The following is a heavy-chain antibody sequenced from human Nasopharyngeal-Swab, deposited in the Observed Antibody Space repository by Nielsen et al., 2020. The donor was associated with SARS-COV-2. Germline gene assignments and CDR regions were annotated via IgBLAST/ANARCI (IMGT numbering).Heavy chain of an antibody. V-gene: IGHV3-30*18. J-gene: IGHJ6*02. CDR3: AKARRTGRWYYYGMDV. CDR1: GFTFSSYG. D-gene: IGHD4-23*01. CDR2: ISYDGSNK. Sequence: GESLKISCAASGFTFSSYGMHWVRQAPGKGLEWVAVISYDGSNKYYADSVKGRFTISRDNSKNTLYLQMNSLRAEGTAVYYCAKARRTGRWYYYGMDVWGQGTTVTVSS.